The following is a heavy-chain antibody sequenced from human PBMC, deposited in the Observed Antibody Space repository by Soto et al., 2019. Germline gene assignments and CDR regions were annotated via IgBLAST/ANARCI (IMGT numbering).Heavy chain of an antibody. CDR2: ISGSSNTI. V-gene: IGHV3-48*01. D-gene: IGHD4-17*01. CDR3: ARDKYGDYSVDY. Sequence: EVYLVESGGGLVQPGGSLRLSCTASGFTFTSYSMNWVRQAPGKGLEWVSYISGSSNTIYYADSVKGRFTISRDSAKNSLYLQMNSLRAEGTAVYYCARDKYGDYSVDYWGQGTLVTVSS. J-gene: IGHJ4*02. CDR1: GFTFTSYS.